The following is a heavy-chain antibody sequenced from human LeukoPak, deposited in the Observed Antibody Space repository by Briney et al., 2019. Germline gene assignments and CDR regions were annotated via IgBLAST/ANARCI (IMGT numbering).Heavy chain of an antibody. CDR2: IRYDGSNK. CDR1: GFTFSNYG. D-gene: IGHD6-13*01. CDR3: AKNIAAADSSGYYYYVDV. V-gene: IGHV3-30*02. J-gene: IGHJ6*03. Sequence: GESLRLSCAASGFTFSNYGMHWVRQTPGKGLEWVAFIRYDGSNKYYADSVKGRFTISRDNSKNTLYLQMNSLRAEDTAVYYCAKNIAAADSSGYYYYVDVWGKGTTVTVSS.